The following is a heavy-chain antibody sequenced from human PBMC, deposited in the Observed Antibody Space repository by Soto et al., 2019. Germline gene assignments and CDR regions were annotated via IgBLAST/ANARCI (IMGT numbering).Heavy chain of an antibody. CDR1: GGSISSYY. V-gene: IGHV4-59*01. J-gene: IGHJ6*02. Sequence: QVPLQGSGPGLVKPSETLSLTCTVSGGSISSYYWSWIRQPPGKGLEWIGNIHYSGSTNYNPSLKSRVTLSVDTSKNQFSLRLTSVTAADTAVYYCARVPQSSDGYNYPYYYSGMDVWGQGTTVTVSS. CDR3: ARVPQSSDGYNYPYYYSGMDV. D-gene: IGHD5-12*01. CDR2: IHYSGST.